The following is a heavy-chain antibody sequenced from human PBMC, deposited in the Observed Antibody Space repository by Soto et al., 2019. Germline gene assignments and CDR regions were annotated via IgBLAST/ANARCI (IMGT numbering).Heavy chain of an antibody. CDR2: INHSGST. CDR1: GGSFSGYY. D-gene: IGHD6-13*01. V-gene: IGHV4-34*01. J-gene: IGHJ4*02. Sequence: PSETLSLTCAVYGGSFSGYYWSWIRQPPGKGLEWIGEINHSGSTNYNPPLKSRVTISVDTSKNQFSLKLSSVTAADTAVYYCARGHSSSWYGKKRDYFDYWGQGTLVTVSS. CDR3: ARGHSSSWYGKKRDYFDY.